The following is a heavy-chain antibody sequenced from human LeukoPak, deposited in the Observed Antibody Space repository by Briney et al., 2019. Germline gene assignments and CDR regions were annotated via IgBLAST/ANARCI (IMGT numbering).Heavy chain of an antibody. V-gene: IGHV1-8*01. CDR1: GYTCTSYD. CDR3: ARVPYYDSSGYYYEPFDY. J-gene: IGHJ4*02. CDR2: MNPNSGNT. D-gene: IGHD3-22*01. Sequence: GASVKVSCKAYGYTCTSYDINWVRQATGQGLEWMGWMNPNSGNTGYAQKFQGRVTMTRHTSISTAYMELSSLRSEDTAVYYCARVPYYDSSGYYYEPFDYWGQGTLVTVSS.